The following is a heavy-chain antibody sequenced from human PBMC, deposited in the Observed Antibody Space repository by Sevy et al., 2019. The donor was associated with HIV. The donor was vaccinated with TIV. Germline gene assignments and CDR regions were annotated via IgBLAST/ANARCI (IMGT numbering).Heavy chain of an antibody. CDR1: GYSFTAYY. Sequence: ASVKVSCKASGYSFTAYYIHWVRQAPGQGLEWMGWINPNSGGTNYAQKFQGRVTMTSDTSISTAYMELTRLRSDDTAVYYCARDRLIFGSGPSDSWGQGTLVTVSS. D-gene: IGHD2-15*01. J-gene: IGHJ4*02. CDR3: ARDRLIFGSGPSDS. CDR2: INPNSGGT. V-gene: IGHV1-2*02.